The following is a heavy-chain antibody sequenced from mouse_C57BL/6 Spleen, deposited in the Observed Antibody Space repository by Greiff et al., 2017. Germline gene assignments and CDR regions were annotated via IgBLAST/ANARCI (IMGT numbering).Heavy chain of an antibody. Sequence: EVQRVESGPGLVKPSQSLSLTCSVTGYSITSGYYWNWIRQFPGNKLEWMGYISYDGSNNYNPSLKNRISITRDTSKNQFFLKLNSVTTEDTATYYCAREDYGSIWYFDVWGTGTTVTVSS. D-gene: IGHD1-1*01. V-gene: IGHV3-6*01. CDR3: AREDYGSIWYFDV. CDR1: GYSITSGYY. J-gene: IGHJ1*03. CDR2: ISYDGSN.